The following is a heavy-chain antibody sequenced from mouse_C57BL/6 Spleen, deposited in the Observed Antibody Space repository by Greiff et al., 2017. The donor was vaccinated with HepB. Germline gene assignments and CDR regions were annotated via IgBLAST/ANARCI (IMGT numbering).Heavy chain of an antibody. CDR1: GYAFSSYW. V-gene: IGHV1-80*01. Sequence: QVQLQQSGAELVKPGASVKISCKASGYAFSSYWMNWVKQRPGKGLEWIGQIYPGDGDTNYNGKFKGKATLTADKSSSTAYMQLSSLTSEDSAVYFCARGDYGSSYPYFDYWGQGTTLTVSP. J-gene: IGHJ2*01. CDR2: IYPGDGDT. D-gene: IGHD1-1*01. CDR3: ARGDYGSSYPYFDY.